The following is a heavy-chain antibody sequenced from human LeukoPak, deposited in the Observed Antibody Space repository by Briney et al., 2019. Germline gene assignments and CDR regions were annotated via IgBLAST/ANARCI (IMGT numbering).Heavy chain of an antibody. CDR3: ARDRATIDCSIGY. Sequence: GGSLRLSCAASGFTFSSYSMNWVRQAPGKGLEWVSSISSSSSYIYYADSVKGRFTISRDNAKNSLYLQMNSLRAEDTAVYYCARDRATIDCSIGYWGQGTLVTVSS. J-gene: IGHJ4*02. V-gene: IGHV3-21*01. D-gene: IGHD2-2*01. CDR1: GFTFSSYS. CDR2: ISSSSSYI.